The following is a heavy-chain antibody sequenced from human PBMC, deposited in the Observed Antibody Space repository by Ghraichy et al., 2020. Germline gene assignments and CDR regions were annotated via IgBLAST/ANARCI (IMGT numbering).Heavy chain of an antibody. D-gene: IGHD2-2*01. CDR3: ARLHPSKFDP. CDR1: GFTFSSDR. Sequence: GGSLRLSCAGSGFTFSSDRMNWVRQAPGKGQEWVSYISSSSSTIYYADSVKGRFTISRDNAKNSLYLQMNSLRDEDTAVYYCARLHPSKFDPWGQGTLVTVSS. V-gene: IGHV3-48*02. CDR2: ISSSSSTI. J-gene: IGHJ5*02.